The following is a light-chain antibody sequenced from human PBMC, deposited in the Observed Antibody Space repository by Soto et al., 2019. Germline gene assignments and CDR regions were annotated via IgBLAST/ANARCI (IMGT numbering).Light chain of an antibody. V-gene: IGLV2-14*01. Sequence: QSALTQPASVSGSPGQSITISCTGTSSDVGGYNYVSWYQQHPGKAPQLLIYDVNNRPSGISNRFSGSKSGNTASLTISGLQAEDEADYYCSSYTSSSTQVFGGGTKLTVL. J-gene: IGLJ2*01. CDR3: SSYTSSSTQV. CDR1: SSDVGGYNY. CDR2: DVN.